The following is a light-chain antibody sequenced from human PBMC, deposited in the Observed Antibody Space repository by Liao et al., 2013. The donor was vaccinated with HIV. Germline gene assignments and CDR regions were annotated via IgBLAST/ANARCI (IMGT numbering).Light chain of an antibody. V-gene: IGLV3-1*01. CDR1: KLGDKY. CDR2: QDD. J-gene: IGLJ1*01. CDR3: LAWDGDTAV. Sequence: SYDLTQSSSVSVSPGQTASITCSGDKLGDKYVCWYQKKAGQSPLLVIYQDDKRPSTIPERFSGSNSDNTPTLTVSGTQAVDEADYFCLAWDGDTAVFGTGTRVTVL.